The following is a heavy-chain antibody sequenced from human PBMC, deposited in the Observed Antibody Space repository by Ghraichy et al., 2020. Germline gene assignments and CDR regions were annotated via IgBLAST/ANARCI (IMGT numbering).Heavy chain of an antibody. V-gene: IGHV4-39*01. CDR2: IYYSGNT. D-gene: IGHD6-13*01. Sequence: LSLTCTVSVGSVGSSSYYWGWIRQSPGKGLEWIGSIYYSGNTYYNPSLKSRVTISVDTSKNQFSLKLTSVTAADTAVYYCARRDSRPGQNFDCWGQGTLVTVSS. CDR3: ARRDSRPGQNFDC. CDR1: VGSVGSSSYY. J-gene: IGHJ4*02.